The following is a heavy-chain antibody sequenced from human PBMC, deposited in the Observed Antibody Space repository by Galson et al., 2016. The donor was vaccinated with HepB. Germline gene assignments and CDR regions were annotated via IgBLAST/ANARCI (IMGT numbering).Heavy chain of an antibody. CDR1: GASISTGVDH. V-gene: IGHV4-61*02. J-gene: IGHJ4*02. Sequence: TLSLTCTVSGASISTGVDHWSWIRQPAGRGLEWIGRIHTTGSTNYNPPLKSRVTISVDMSKNQFSLKLNSLIAADTAVYYCARGTTGWPDWGPGTLVTVSS. CDR3: ARGTTGWPD. D-gene: IGHD2-2*01. CDR2: IHTTGST.